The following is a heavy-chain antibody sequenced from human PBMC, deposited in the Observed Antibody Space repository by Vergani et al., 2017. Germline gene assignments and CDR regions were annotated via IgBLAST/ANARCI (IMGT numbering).Heavy chain of an antibody. J-gene: IGHJ5*02. Sequence: QVQLQESGPGLVKPSATLSLTCTVSGYSISSGYYWGWIRQPPGKGLEWIGSIYHSGSTYYNPSLKSRVTISVDTSKNQFSLKLSSVTAADTAVYYCARETTMVPFDPWGQGTLVTVSS. CDR3: ARETTMVPFDP. D-gene: IGHD3-10*01. V-gene: IGHV4-38-2*02. CDR2: IYHSGST. CDR1: GYSISSGYY.